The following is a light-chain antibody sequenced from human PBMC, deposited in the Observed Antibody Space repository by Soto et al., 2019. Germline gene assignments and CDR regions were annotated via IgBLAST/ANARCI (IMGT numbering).Light chain of an antibody. CDR1: SSNIGAGYD. V-gene: IGLV1-40*01. J-gene: IGLJ2*01. CDR2: GNN. CDR3: QSFDRSLTSSV. Sequence: QSVLTQPPSVSGAPGLRVTISCTGNSSNIGAGYDVHWYQQLRGTAPILLIYGNNHRPSGVPDRFSGSKSGTSASLAITGLQAEDEGDYYCQSFDRSLTSSVFGGGTKVTVL.